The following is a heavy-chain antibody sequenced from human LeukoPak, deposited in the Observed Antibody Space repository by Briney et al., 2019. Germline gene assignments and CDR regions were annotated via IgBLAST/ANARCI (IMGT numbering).Heavy chain of an antibody. CDR3: ARLYYGGITYYYYYMDV. CDR1: GYSISSGYY. D-gene: IGHD4-23*01. Sequence: KTSETLSLTCAVSGYSISSGYYWGWIRQPPGKGLEWIGCIYHSGSTYHNPSLKSRVTISVDTSKNQFSLKLSSVTAADTAVYYCARLYYGGITYYYYYMDVWGKGTTVTVSS. CDR2: IYHSGST. V-gene: IGHV4-38-2*01. J-gene: IGHJ6*03.